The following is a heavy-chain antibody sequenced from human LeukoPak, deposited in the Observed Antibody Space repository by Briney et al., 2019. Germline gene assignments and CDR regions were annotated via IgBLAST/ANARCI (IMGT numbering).Heavy chain of an antibody. Sequence: GGSLRLSCAASGFTFSRYYMHWVRQAPGKGLVWVSSINSDGSSTTYADSVKGRFTISRDNAKNTLYLQMNSLKVEDTAVYYCTRVFVGDEYSSSGYWGQGTLVTVSS. CDR2: INSDGSST. CDR1: GFTFSRYY. V-gene: IGHV3-74*01. J-gene: IGHJ4*02. D-gene: IGHD6-13*01. CDR3: TRVFVGDEYSSSGY.